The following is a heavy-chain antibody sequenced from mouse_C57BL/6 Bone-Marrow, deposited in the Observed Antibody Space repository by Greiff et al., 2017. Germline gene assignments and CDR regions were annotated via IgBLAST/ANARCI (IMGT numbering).Heavy chain of an antibody. V-gene: IGHV5-4*01. Sequence: EVHLVESGGGLVKPGGSLKLSCAASGFTFSSYAMSWVRQTPEKRLEWVATISDGGSYTYYPDNVKGRFTISRDNAKNNLYLQMSHLKSEDTAMYYCARDHSMITMGAYYAMDYWGQGTSVTVSS. J-gene: IGHJ4*01. D-gene: IGHD2-4*01. CDR1: GFTFSSYA. CDR2: ISDGGSYT. CDR3: ARDHSMITMGAYYAMDY.